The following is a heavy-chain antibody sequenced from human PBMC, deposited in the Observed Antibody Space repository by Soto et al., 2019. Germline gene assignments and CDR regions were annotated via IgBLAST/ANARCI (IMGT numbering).Heavy chain of an antibody. D-gene: IGHD5-12*01. Sequence: EVQLVESGGGLVKPGESLRLSCEASGASFTNAWMNWVRQAPGKGLEWVGRIKTRLESATTDYAAPVKGRFTISRDDSTNTLDLQMDSLKTEDTAVYYCTTEDPSWLRGLEYWGQGTLVTVSS. CDR1: GASFTNAW. J-gene: IGHJ4*02. CDR2: IKTRLESATT. V-gene: IGHV3-15*01. CDR3: TTEDPSWLRGLEY.